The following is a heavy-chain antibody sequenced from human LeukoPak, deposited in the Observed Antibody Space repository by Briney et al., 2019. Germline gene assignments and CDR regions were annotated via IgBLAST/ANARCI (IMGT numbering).Heavy chain of an antibody. D-gene: IGHD3-10*01. CDR1: GYTFTSYD. J-gene: IGHJ6*03. CDR3: ARRTYYYGSGSYGWGNYYYYYMDV. V-gene: IGHV1-8*01. Sequence: GASVKVSCKASGYTFTSYDINWMRQATGQGLEWMGWMNPNSGNTGYAQKFQGRVTMTRNTSISTAYMELSSLRSEDTAVYYCARRTYYYGSGSYGWGNYYYYYMDVWGKGTTVTISS. CDR2: MNPNSGNT.